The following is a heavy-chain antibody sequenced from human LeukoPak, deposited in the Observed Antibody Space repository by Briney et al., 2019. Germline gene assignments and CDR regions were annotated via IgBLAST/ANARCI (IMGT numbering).Heavy chain of an antibody. CDR1: GFTFSSYG. Sequence: GRSLRLSCAASGFTFSSYGMHWVRQAPGKGLEWVALIWNDGSSQYYGDSVKGRFTISRDNSNNTLYLHMNSLRADDTAVYYWARDANYYFDYWGQGTLVTVSS. D-gene: IGHD4/OR15-4a*01. CDR2: IWNDGSSQ. V-gene: IGHV3-33*01. J-gene: IGHJ4*02. CDR3: ARDANYYFDY.